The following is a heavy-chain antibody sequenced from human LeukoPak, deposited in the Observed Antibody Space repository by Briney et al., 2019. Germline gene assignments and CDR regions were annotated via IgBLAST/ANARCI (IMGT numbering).Heavy chain of an antibody. J-gene: IGHJ4*02. V-gene: IGHV1-69*04. CDR2: IIPIFGIA. CDR1: GGTFSSYA. Sequence: GSSVKVSCKASGGTFSSYAISWVRQAPGQGLEWMGRIIPIFGIANYAQKFQGRVTITADKSTSTAYMELSSLRSEDTAVYYCARGEVAAAGTQTDYWGQGTLVTVSS. CDR3: ARGEVAAAGTQTDY. D-gene: IGHD6-13*01.